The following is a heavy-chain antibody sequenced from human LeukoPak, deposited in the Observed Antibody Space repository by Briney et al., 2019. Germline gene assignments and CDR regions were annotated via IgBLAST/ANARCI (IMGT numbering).Heavy chain of an antibody. CDR1: GFTFSSYA. D-gene: IGHD3-10*01. J-gene: IGHJ4*02. Sequence: GGSLRLSCAASGFTFSSYAMYWVRQAPGKGPEWLAVISFDGGITHYADSVKDRFTISRDNSKNTLFLQLNSLRGDDTAVYYCARDTTYYYDGGSSGPHYFDYWGQGTLVTVSS. CDR3: ARDTTYYYDGGSSGPHYFDY. V-gene: IGHV3-30*01. CDR2: ISFDGGIT.